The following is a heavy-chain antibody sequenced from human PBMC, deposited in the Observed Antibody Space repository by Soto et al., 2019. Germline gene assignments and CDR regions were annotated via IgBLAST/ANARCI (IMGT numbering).Heavy chain of an antibody. CDR3: ARPMVRGDPYYMDV. J-gene: IGHJ6*03. Sequence: GQGLEWMGRIIPILGIANYAQKFQGGVTITADKSTSTAYMELSSLRSEDTAVYYCARPMVRGDPYYMDVWGKGTTVTVSS. CDR2: IIPILGIA. D-gene: IGHD3-10*01. V-gene: IGHV1-69*02.